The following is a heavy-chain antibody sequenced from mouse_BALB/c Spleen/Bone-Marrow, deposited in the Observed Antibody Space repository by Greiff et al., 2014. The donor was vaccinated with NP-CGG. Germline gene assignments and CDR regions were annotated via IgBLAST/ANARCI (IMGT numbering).Heavy chain of an antibody. Sequence: QVQLQQSGSVLVRPGASVKLSCKASGYTFTSSWMHRAKQRPGQGLEWIGEIHPNSGNTNYNEKFKGKATLTVDTSSSTAYVDRSSLTSEDTAVYYGARHHRCAYYLDYWGQGTTLTVSS. D-gene: IGHD2-14*01. CDR1: GYTFTSSW. V-gene: IGHV1S130*01. CDR3: ARHHRCAYYLDY. J-gene: IGHJ2*01. CDR2: IHPNSGNT.